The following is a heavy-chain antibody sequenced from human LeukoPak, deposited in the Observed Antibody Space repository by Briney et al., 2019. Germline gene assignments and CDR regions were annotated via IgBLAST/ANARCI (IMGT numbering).Heavy chain of an antibody. Sequence: ASVNVSRKASGYTFTSHFMHWVRQAPGQGLEWMGIINPESGNTAYAQKFQGRITMTGDTSTSTVYMELSSLRSEDTAMYYCAKDGNWNNVPGDYYYMDVWGKGTTVAVSS. J-gene: IGHJ6*03. CDR2: INPESGNT. D-gene: IGHD1/OR15-1a*01. CDR3: AKDGNWNNVPGDYYYMDV. V-gene: IGHV1-46*01. CDR1: GYTFTSHF.